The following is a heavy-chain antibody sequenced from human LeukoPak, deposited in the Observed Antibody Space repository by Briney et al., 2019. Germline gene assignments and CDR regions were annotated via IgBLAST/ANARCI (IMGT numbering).Heavy chain of an antibody. V-gene: IGHV3-9*01. D-gene: IGHD6-13*01. CDR1: GFTFSSYA. CDR3: AKDSTYSSSSLGPDY. J-gene: IGHJ4*02. CDR2: ISWNSGSI. Sequence: GGSLRLSCAASGFTFSSYAMHWVRQAPGKGLEWVSGISWNSGSIGYADSVKGRFTISRDNAKNSLYLQMNSLRAEDTALYYCAKDSTYSSSSLGPDYWGQGTLVTVSS.